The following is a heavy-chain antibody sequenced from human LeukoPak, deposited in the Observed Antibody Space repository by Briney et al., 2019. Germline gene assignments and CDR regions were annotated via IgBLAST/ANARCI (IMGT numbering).Heavy chain of an antibody. CDR1: GFTFSSYS. CDR2: ISSSSSYI. D-gene: IGHD3-22*01. V-gene: IGHV3-21*01. J-gene: IGHJ4*02. CDR3: AADSTSYYVFDY. Sequence: GGSLRLSCAASGFTFSSYSMNWVRQAPGKGLEWVSSISSSSSYIYYADSVKGRFTISRDNAKNSLYLQMNSLSAEDTAVYYCAADSTSYYVFDYWGQGTLVTVSS.